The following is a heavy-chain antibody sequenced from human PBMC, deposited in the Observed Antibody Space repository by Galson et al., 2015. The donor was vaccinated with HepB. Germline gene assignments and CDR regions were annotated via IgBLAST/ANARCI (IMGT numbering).Heavy chain of an antibody. CDR2: IKSKTDGETT. D-gene: IGHD2-8*02. CDR3: TTDVYYSTYWSWLDP. CDR1: GFPFNNAW. Sequence: SLRLSCAASGFPFNNAWMTWIRQAPGMGLEWVGRIKSKTDGETTDYAAPVKGRFTISRDDSKTRLHLQMNSLKPEDTAVYYCTTDVYYSTYWSWLDPWGQGTLVTVSS. J-gene: IGHJ5*02. V-gene: IGHV3-15*01.